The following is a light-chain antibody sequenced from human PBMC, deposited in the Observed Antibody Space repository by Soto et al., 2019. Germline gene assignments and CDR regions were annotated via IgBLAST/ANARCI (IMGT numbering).Light chain of an antibody. V-gene: IGKV1-33*01. J-gene: IGKJ1*01. CDR3: KQYDNLPPWT. Sequence: DIQMTQSPSSLSASVGDRVTITCQASQDISNYLNWYQQKPGKAPKLLIYDASNLETGVPSRFSGIASGTVFTFTINSLQPEDIAPYYYKQYDNLPPWTFGQGTKVEIK. CDR1: QDISNY. CDR2: DAS.